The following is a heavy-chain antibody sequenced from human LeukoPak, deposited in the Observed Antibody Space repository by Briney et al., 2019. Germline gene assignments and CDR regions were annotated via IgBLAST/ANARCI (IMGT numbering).Heavy chain of an antibody. D-gene: IGHD5-24*01. J-gene: IGHJ3*02. CDR3: AREVESRVAFDI. CDR2: IYSGGST. V-gene: IGHV3-53*01. CDR1: GFTVSSNY. Sequence: GGSLRLSCAASGFTVSSNYMSWVRQAPGKGLEWVSVIYSGGSTYYADSVKGRFTISRDNSKNTLYLQMNSLRAEDTAVYYCAREVESRVAFDIWGQGTMVTVSS.